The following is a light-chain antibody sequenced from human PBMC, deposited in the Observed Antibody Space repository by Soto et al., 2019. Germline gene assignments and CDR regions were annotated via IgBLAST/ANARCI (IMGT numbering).Light chain of an antibody. CDR3: SSYAGSSTYV. CDR1: SGDVATYNL. CDR2: EVS. V-gene: IGLV2-23*02. Sequence: QSALTQPASVSGSPGQSITISCTGASGDVATYNLVSWYQHHPGKAPKVMIYEVSKRPSGVSNRFSGSKSGNTASLTISGLQAEDEADYYCSSYAGSSTYVFGIGTQLTVL. J-gene: IGLJ1*01.